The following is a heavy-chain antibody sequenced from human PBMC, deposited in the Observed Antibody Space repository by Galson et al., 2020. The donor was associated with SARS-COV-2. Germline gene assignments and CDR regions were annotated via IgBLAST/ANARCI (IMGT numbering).Heavy chain of an antibody. D-gene: IGHD2-15*01. CDR1: SGSFSSYY. CDR2: IDSSGNT. V-gene: IGHV4-59*01. J-gene: IGHJ5*02. CDR3: ARDVYCSGVTCSPSGDWFDP. Sequence: SETLSLTCTVSSGSFSSYYWSWIRQPPGKGLEWIGYIDSSGNTNYNPSLQGRVTISLDTSKNHFSLKLNSVTAADAALYYCARDVYCSGVTCSPSGDWFDPWGQGTLITVSS.